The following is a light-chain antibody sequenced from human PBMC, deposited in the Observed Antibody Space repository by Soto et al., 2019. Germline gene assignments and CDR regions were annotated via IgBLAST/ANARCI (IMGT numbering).Light chain of an antibody. CDR1: QGISSY. J-gene: IGKJ1*01. CDR2: AAS. CDR3: QQYYSYPIT. V-gene: IGKV1-8*01. Sequence: AIRITLSPSSLSASPGDRVGITCRASQGISSYLAWYQQKPGKAPKLLIYAASTLQSGVPSRFSGSGSGTDFTLTISCLQSEDFATYYCQQYYSYPITLGQGTKVDIK.